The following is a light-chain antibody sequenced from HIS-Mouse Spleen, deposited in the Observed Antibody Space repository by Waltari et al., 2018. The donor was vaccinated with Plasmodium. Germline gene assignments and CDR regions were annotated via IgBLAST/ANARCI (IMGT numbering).Light chain of an antibody. Sequence: DIQMTQSPSSLSASVGDRVTITCRASQSISSYLKWYQQKPGKAPKLLIYAASSLQSGGPSRCSGSGSGTYFTLTICRLQPEDFASYYCQQSNSTWTFGQGTKLEIK. J-gene: IGKJ1*01. CDR1: QSISSY. V-gene: IGKV1-39*01. CDR2: AAS. CDR3: QQSNSTWT.